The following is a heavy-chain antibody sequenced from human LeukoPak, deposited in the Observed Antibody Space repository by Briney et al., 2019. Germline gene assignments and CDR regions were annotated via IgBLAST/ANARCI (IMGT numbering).Heavy chain of an antibody. CDR3: AKDRGLREGYFDY. J-gene: IGHJ4*02. Sequence: GGSLRLSCAASGFTFSSYAMSWVRQAPGKGLEWVSAISGSGGSTYYADSVKGRFTISRDNSKNSLYLQMNSLRTEDTALYYCAKDRGLREGYFDYWGQGTLVTVSS. V-gene: IGHV3-23*01. CDR2: ISGSGGST. CDR1: GFTFSSYA. D-gene: IGHD5-12*01.